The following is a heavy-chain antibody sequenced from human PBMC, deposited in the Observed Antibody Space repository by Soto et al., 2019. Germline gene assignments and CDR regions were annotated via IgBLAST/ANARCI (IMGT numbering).Heavy chain of an antibody. CDR2: ISYDGSNK. D-gene: IGHD1-20*01. CDR3: AKEFHSWNYFDY. Sequence: LRLSCAPSGFTFSSSGMHWVRQAPGKGLEWVAVISYDGSNKFYADSVKGRFTISRDNFRNTLYLQMNSLRAEDTAVYYCAKEFHSWNYFDYWGQGTLVTVS. CDR1: GFTFSSSG. V-gene: IGHV3-30*18. J-gene: IGHJ4*02.